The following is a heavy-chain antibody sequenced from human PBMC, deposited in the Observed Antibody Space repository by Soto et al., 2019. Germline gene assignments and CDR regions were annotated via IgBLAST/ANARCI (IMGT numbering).Heavy chain of an antibody. J-gene: IGHJ3*02. D-gene: IGHD3-3*01. Sequence: GSLRLSCAASGFTFSSYWMSWVRQAPGKGLEWVANIKQDGSEKYYVDSVKGRFTISRDNAKNSLYLQMNSLRAEDTAVYYCARGGRDFWSGYDAFDIWGQGTMVTVSS. V-gene: IGHV3-7*01. CDR2: IKQDGSEK. CDR1: GFTFSSYW. CDR3: ARGGRDFWSGYDAFDI.